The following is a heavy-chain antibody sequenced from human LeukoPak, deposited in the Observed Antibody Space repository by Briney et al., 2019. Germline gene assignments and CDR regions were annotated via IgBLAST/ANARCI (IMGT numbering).Heavy chain of an antibody. Sequence: PSETLSLTCSVSGGSISSFYCNWMRQPAGKGLEWIGRIYTSGTTTYNPSLKSRVTMSVDTSKNQFSLKLSSVTAADTAVYYCARHRYGSESYEYFDLWGRGTLVTVSS. CDR1: GGSISSFY. D-gene: IGHD3-10*01. J-gene: IGHJ2*01. CDR3: ARHRYGSESYEYFDL. V-gene: IGHV4-4*07. CDR2: IYTSGTT.